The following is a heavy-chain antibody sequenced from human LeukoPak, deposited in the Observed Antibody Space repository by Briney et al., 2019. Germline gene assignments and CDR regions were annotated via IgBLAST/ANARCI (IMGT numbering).Heavy chain of an antibody. D-gene: IGHD6-19*01. J-gene: IGHJ6*03. CDR1: GGSISSYY. CDR3: ARVVAVAGTHYYYYYYMDV. V-gene: IGHV4-59*01. Sequence: PSETLSLTCTVSGGSISSYYWSWIRQPPGKGLEWIGYIYYSGSINYNPSLKSRVTISVDTSKNQFSLKLSSVTAADTAVYYCARVVAVAGTHYYYYYYMDVWGKGTTVTVSS. CDR2: IYYSGSI.